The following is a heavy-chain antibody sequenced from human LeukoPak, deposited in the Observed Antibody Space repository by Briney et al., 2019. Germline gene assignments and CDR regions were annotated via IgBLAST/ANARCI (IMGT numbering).Heavy chain of an antibody. V-gene: IGHV1-18*01. CDR2: ISPYSGNT. CDR1: GYTFPSYG. Sequence: GASVKVSCKASGYTFPSYGITWVRQAPGQELECMGWISPYSGNTDYAQKFQGRVTMTTDTSTTTAYMELRSLRSDDTAVYYCARASGVSAAGSPYYFDYWGQGTLVTVSS. CDR3: ARASGVSAAGSPYYFDY. D-gene: IGHD6-13*01. J-gene: IGHJ4*02.